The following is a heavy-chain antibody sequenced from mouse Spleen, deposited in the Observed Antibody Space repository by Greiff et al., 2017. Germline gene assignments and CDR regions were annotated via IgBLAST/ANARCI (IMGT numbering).Heavy chain of an antibody. J-gene: IGHJ2*01. CDR1: GYTFTDYE. CDR2: IDPETGGT. CDR3: TSGGSGGGGGD. Sequence: QVQLQQSGAELVRPGASVTLSCKASGYTFTDYEMHWVKQTPVHGLEWIGAIDPETGGTAYNQKFKGKAILTADKSSSTAYMELRSLTSEDSAVYYCTSGGSGGGGGDWGQGTTLTVSS. V-gene: IGHV1-15*01.